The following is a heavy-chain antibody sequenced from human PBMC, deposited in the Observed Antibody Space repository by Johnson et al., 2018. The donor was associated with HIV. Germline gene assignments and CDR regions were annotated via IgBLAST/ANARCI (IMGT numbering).Heavy chain of an antibody. D-gene: IGHD4-11*01. J-gene: IGHJ3*02. Sequence: QVQLVESGGGLVQPGGSLRLSCAASGFTFSSYGMHWVRQAPGKGLDWVAVISYDGGNKYYADSVKGRFTISRDNSKKTLYLQMNSLRAEDTAVYYCAKGEAATTVTLDIWGQGTMVTVSS. CDR3: AKGEAATTVTLDI. V-gene: IGHV3-30*18. CDR1: GFTFSSYG. CDR2: ISYDGGNK.